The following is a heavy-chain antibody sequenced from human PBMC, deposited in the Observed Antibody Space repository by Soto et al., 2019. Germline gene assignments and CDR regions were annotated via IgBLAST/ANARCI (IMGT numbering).Heavy chain of an antibody. CDR1: GFTFSNAW. V-gene: IGHV3-15*01. J-gene: IGHJ6*02. D-gene: IGHD2-2*01. CDR3: TTAIRTGSLYYYYGMDV. Sequence: GGSLRLSCAASGFTFSNAWISWVRQAPGKGLEWVGRIKSKTDGGTTDYAAPVKGRFTISRDDSKNTLYLQMNSLKTEDTAVYYCTTAIRTGSLYYYYGMDVWGQGTTVTVSS. CDR2: IKSKTDGGTT.